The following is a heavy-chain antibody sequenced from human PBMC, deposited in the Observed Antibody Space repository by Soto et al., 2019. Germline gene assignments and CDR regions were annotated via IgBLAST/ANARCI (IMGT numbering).Heavy chain of an antibody. CDR3: ARAGLELYSSRYYYMDV. D-gene: IGHD1-7*01. V-gene: IGHV3-66*01. CDR2: IYSGGST. CDR1: GFTVSSNY. J-gene: IGHJ6*03. Sequence: TGGSLRLSCAVSGFTVSSNYMSWVRQAPGKGLEWVSVIYSGGSTYYADSVKGRFTISRDNSKNTLYLQMNSLRAEDTAVYYCARAGLELYSSRYYYMDVWGKGTTVTVSS.